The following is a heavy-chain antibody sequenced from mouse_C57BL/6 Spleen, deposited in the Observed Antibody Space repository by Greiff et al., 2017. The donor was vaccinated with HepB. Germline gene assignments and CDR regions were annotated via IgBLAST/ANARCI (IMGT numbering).Heavy chain of an antibody. CDR3: ARRPAQAPYAMDY. J-gene: IGHJ4*01. D-gene: IGHD3-2*02. CDR1: GYTFTSYW. Sequence: QVQLKQPGAELVRPGSSVKLSCKASGYTFTSYWMHWVKQRPIQGLEWIGNIDPSDSETHYNQKFKDKATLTVDKSSSTAYMQLSSLTSEDSAVYYCARRPAQAPYAMDYWGQGTSVTVSS. CDR2: IDPSDSET. V-gene: IGHV1-52*01.